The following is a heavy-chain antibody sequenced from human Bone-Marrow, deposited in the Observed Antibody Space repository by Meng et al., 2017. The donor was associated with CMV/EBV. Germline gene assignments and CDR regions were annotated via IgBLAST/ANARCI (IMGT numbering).Heavy chain of an antibody. Sequence: ESLKISCAASGFTFSSYWMSWIRQPPGKGLEWIGEINHSGSTNYNPSLKSRVTISVDTSKNQFSLKLSSVTAADTAVYYCAGGRRGSIVVVPAAIGHNWFDPWGQGTLVTVSS. D-gene: IGHD2-2*02. V-gene: IGHV4-34*01. CDR2: INHSGST. J-gene: IGHJ5*02. CDR1: GFTFSSYW. CDR3: AGGRRGSIVVVPAAIGHNWFDP.